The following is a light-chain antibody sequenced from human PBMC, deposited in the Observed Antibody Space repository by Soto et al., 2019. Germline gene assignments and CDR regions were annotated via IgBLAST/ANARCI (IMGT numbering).Light chain of an antibody. J-gene: IGKJ2*02. V-gene: IGKV3-11*01. CDR1: QSVSSY. Sequence: EIVLTQSPATLSLSPGERATLSCRASQSVSSYLAWYQQQPGQAPRLLIYDASNRVTGVPARFSGSGSGTDFTLTISSLEPEDFAVYYCQQRSNWPCTFGQGTKLEIK. CDR3: QQRSNWPCT. CDR2: DAS.